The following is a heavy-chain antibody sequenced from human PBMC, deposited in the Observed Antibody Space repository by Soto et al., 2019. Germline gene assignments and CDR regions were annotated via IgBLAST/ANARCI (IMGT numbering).Heavy chain of an antibody. CDR3: AKDLGIAARPAYYYYGMDV. J-gene: IGHJ6*02. CDR2: ISGSGGST. V-gene: IGHV3-23*01. Sequence: EVQLLESGGGLVQPGGSLSLSCAASGFTFSSYAMSWVRQAPGKGLEWVSAISGSGGSTYYADSVKGRFTISRDNSKNTLYLQMNSLRAEDTAVYYCAKDLGIAARPAYYYYGMDVWGQGTTVTVSS. CDR1: GFTFSSYA. D-gene: IGHD6-6*01.